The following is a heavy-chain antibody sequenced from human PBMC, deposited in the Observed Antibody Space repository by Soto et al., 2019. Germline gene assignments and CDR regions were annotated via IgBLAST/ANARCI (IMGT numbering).Heavy chain of an antibody. D-gene: IGHD3-9*01. CDR2: IIRVFGTA. V-gene: IGHV1-69*12. Sequence: QVQLVQSGAEVKKPGSSVKVSCKASGGSLRNYGISWVRQAPGQGLEWMGGIIRVFGTANYAQKFQGRVTITADESTSIVYMDVTSLRSEDTAVYYCARGDATKIVVTTYYAMDVWGQGTTVTVSS. J-gene: IGHJ6*02. CDR3: ARGDATKIVVTTYYAMDV. CDR1: GGSLRNYG.